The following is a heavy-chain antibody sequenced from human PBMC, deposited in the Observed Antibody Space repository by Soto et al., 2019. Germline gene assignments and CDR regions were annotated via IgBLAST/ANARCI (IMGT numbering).Heavy chain of an antibody. CDR2: ISYDGSNK. D-gene: IGHD3-10*01. Sequence: QVQLVESGGGVVQPGRSLRLSCAASGFTFSSYGMHWVRQAPGKGLEWVAVISYDGSNKYYADSVKGRFTISRDNSKNTLYLQMNSLRAEDTAVYYCAKDTLGRSDVWFGEHPFHPWFDPWGQGTLVTVSS. J-gene: IGHJ5*02. CDR1: GFTFSSYG. CDR3: AKDTLGRSDVWFGEHPFHPWFDP. V-gene: IGHV3-30*18.